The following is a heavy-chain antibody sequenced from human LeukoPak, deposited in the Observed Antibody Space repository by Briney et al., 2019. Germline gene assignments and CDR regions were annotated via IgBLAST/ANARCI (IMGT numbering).Heavy chain of an antibody. CDR1: GFTFSSYA. V-gene: IGHV3-23*01. CDR2: ISGAGGST. J-gene: IGHJ3*01. Sequence: PGGSLRLSCAASGFTFSSYAMSWVRQAPGKGLEWVSAISGAGGSTYYADSVKGRFTISRDNSKNTLSLQMNSLRAEDTAVYYCAKRCSTNCHNAFDFWGQGTMVTVSS. CDR3: AKRCSTNCHNAFDF. D-gene: IGHD2-2*02.